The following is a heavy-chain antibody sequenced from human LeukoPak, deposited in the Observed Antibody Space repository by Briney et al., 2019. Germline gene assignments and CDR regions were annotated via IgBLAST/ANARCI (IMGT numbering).Heavy chain of an antibody. Sequence: GGSLQISCQGSGASFTSYWIGWVRQLPGKGLEYMGIIYTGDSDARYSPSFQGQVTISVDQSISTAYLQWSSLKTSDTAKYYCARVERGGYYWGQGTLVTVSS. D-gene: IGHD3-16*01. V-gene: IGHV5-51*01. CDR3: ARVERGGYY. J-gene: IGHJ4*02. CDR1: GASFTSYW. CDR2: IYTGDSDA.